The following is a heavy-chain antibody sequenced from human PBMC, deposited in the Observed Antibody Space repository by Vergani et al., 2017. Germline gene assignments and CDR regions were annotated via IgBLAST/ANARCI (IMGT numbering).Heavy chain of an antibody. CDR2: IIPILGIA. CDR3: ARAGGGSYFGDAFDI. J-gene: IGHJ3*02. Sequence: QVQLVQSGAEVKKPGASVKVSCKASGYTFTSYGISWVRQAPGQGLEWMGRIIPILGIANYAQKFQGRVTITADKSTSTAYMELSSLRSEDTAVYYCARAGGGSYFGDAFDIWGQGTMVTVSS. D-gene: IGHD1-26*01. CDR1: GYTFTSYG. V-gene: IGHV1-69*04.